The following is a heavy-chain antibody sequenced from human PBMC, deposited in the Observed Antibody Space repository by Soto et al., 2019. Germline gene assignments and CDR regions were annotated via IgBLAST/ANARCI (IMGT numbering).Heavy chain of an antibody. CDR2: FDPEDGET. J-gene: IGHJ5*02. CDR3: ATSFRGAYFADWFDP. V-gene: IGHV1-24*01. D-gene: IGHD1-26*01. Sequence: GASVKVSCKVSEYTLTELSIHWVRQAPGKGLEWMGGFDPEDGETIYAPKFQGRVTMTEDTSTDTAYMELSSLRSEDTAVYYCATSFRGAYFADWFDPWGQGTLVTVSS. CDR1: EYTLTELS.